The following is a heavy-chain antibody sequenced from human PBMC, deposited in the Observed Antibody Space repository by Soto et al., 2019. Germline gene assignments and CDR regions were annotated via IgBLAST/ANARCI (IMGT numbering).Heavy chain of an antibody. J-gene: IGHJ6*03. V-gene: IGHV4-34*01. D-gene: IGHD2-15*01. CDR1: GGSFSGYY. CDR3: ARGGPYCSGGSCYSGVYYYYYYMDV. CDR2: INHSGST. Sequence: PSETLSLTCAVYGGSFSGYYWSWIRQPPGKGLEWIGEINHSGSTNYNPSLKSRVTISVDTSKNQFSLKLSSVTAADTAVYYCARGGPYCSGGSCYSGVYYYYYYMDVWGKGTTVTVSS.